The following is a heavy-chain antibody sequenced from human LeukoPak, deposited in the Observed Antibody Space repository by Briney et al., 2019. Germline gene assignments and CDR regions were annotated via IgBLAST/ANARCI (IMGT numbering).Heavy chain of an antibody. V-gene: IGHV1-2*02. D-gene: IGHD6-19*01. CDR3: ARSSSSGWYFYYYYYMDV. CDR1: GYTFTGYY. Sequence: ASVKVSCKASGYTFTGYYMHWVRQAPGQGLEWMGWINPNSGGTNYAQKFQGRVTMTRDTSISTAYMELSRLRSDDTAVYYCARSSSSGWYFYYYYYMDVWGKGTTVTVSS. J-gene: IGHJ6*03. CDR2: INPNSGGT.